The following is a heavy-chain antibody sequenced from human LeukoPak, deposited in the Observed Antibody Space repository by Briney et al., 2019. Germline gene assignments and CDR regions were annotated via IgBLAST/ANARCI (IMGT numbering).Heavy chain of an antibody. CDR3: ARDREYQLLDYNWFDP. V-gene: IGHV4-4*07. D-gene: IGHD2-2*01. CDR2: IYTSGST. J-gene: IGHJ5*02. CDR1: GGSFSGYY. Sequence: SETLSLTCAVYGGSFSGYYWSWIRQPAGKGLEWIGRIYTSGSTNYNPSLKSRVTMSVDTSKNQFSLKLSSVTAADTAVYYCARDREYQLLDYNWFDPWGQGTLVTVSS.